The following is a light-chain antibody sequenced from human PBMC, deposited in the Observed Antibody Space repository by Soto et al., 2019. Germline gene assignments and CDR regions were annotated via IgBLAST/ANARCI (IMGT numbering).Light chain of an antibody. J-gene: IGLJ2*01. Sequence: SGXSSNIGTYSVNWFQHLPGTAPKLLIYNSNQRSSGVPDRFSGSKSGTSASLAISGLQSEDEADYYCAAWDDRVDVPVFGGGTKVTVL. CDR2: NSN. CDR3: AAWDDRVDVPV. V-gene: IGLV1-44*01. CDR1: SSNIGTYS.